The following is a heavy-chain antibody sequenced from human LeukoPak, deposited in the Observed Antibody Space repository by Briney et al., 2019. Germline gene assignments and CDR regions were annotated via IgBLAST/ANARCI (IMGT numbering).Heavy chain of an antibody. CDR2: ICYSGST. Sequence: SETLSLTCTVSGGSISSSSYYWGWIRQPPGKGLEWIGSICYSGSTYYNPSLKSRVTISVDTSKNQFSLKLSSVTAADTAVYYCARHGGYSYDYYYYYGMDVWGQGTTVTVSS. J-gene: IGHJ6*02. V-gene: IGHV4-39*01. D-gene: IGHD5-18*01. CDR3: ARHGGYSYDYYYYYGMDV. CDR1: GGSISSSSYY.